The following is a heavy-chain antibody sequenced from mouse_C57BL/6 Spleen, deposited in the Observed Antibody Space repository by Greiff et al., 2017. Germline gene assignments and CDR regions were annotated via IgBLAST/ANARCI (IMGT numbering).Heavy chain of an antibody. CDR3: ARGGSSGDWCAY. V-gene: IGHV1-64*01. J-gene: IGHJ3*01. D-gene: IGHD3-2*02. CDR2: IHPNSGST. Sequence: VQLQQPGAELVKPGASVKLSCKASGYTFTSYWMHWVKQRPGQGLEWIGMIHPNSGSTNYNEKFKSKATLTVDKSSSTAYMQLSSLTSEDSAVYYCARGGSSGDWCAYWGQGTLVTVSA. CDR1: GYTFTSYW.